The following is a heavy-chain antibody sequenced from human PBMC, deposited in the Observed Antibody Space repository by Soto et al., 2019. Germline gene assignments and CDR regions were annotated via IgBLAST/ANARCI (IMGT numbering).Heavy chain of an antibody. CDR3: ARGRIVASIHDAFEI. CDR2: NSAYNGKR. J-gene: IGHJ3*02. CDR1: GYDFTSYG. Sequence: QGQLLQSGDEVKKPGASVRVSCRASGYDFTSYGISWVRQAPGQGLEWVSWNSAYNGKRDTAQKFQGRVTMTLDTSTDTAHMDLGDLTSADTAVYYCARGRIVASIHDAFEIWGQGAMIAFSS. D-gene: IGHD2-21*01. V-gene: IGHV1-18*01.